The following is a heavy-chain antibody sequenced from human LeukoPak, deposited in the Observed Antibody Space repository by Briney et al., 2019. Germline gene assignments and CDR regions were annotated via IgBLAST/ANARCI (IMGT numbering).Heavy chain of an antibody. CDR2: IKEDGSQK. Sequence: PGGSLRLSCVGALGSHWMGWVRQAPGKGLEWVANIKEDGSQKYYMDSVKGRFTISRDNAKSSLFLQMNNLRVEDTAVYYCTRDRTWGQGTLVTVSS. D-gene: IGHD1-14*01. J-gene: IGHJ4*02. V-gene: IGHV3-7*01. CDR1: LGSHW. CDR3: TRDRT.